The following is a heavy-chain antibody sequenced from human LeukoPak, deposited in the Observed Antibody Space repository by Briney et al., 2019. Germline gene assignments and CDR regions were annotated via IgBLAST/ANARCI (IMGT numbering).Heavy chain of an antibody. Sequence: SETLSLTCAVYGESLNYYYWSWIRQSPEKGLEWMGEVFDGKTTSYNPSLQSRVTISAVTSSNKFSLNLKSLTAADTAVYYCASGAWATRLHSWAQGTLVIVSS. CDR2: VFDGKTT. D-gene: IGHD5-24*01. J-gene: IGHJ4*02. CDR3: ASGAWATRLHS. CDR1: GESLNYYY. V-gene: IGHV4-34*12.